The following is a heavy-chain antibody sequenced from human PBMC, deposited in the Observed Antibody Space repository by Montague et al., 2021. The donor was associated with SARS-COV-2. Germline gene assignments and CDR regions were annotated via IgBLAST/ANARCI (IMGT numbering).Heavy chain of an antibody. D-gene: IGHD3-3*01. CDR3: ANMGVGRITIFGVVSRGGRDY. CDR1: GGSVSSSSYY. V-gene: IGHV4-39*01. CDR2: IYYSGST. Sequence: SETLSLTCTVSGGSVSSSSYYWGWIRQPPGKGLEWIGRIYYSGSTYYNPSHKSRVTISVDTSKNQFSLKLSSVTAADTAVYYCANMGVGRITIFGVVSRGGRDYWGQGTLVTVSS. J-gene: IGHJ4*02.